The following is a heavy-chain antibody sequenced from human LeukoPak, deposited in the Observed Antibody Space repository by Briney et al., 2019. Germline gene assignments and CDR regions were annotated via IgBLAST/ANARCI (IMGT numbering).Heavy chain of an antibody. CDR2: IYPGDSDT. CDR1: GYNFASCW. V-gene: IGHV5-51*01. Sequence: GESLKISCGVSGYNFASCWNVWVRQMSGKGLEWMGIIYPGDSDTTYSPSFQGQVTFSADKSINTAYLEWSSLKASDTAMYYCARLDGWQNCPDFWGQGTLVTVSS. CDR3: ARLDGWQNCPDF. D-gene: IGHD3-10*01. J-gene: IGHJ4*01.